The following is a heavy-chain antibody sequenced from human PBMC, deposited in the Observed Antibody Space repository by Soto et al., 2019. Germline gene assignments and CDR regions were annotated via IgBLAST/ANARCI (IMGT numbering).Heavy chain of an antibody. D-gene: IGHD1-1*01. CDR3: VRVRRGQLNF. CDR2: INVFNGDP. CDR1: GYLFTDYG. J-gene: IGHJ4*02. V-gene: IGHV1-18*01. Sequence: QVHLVQSGPEVKKPGASIKVSCKASGYLFTDYGIAWVRQAPGQGLEWMGWINVFNGDPRYAPDFQGRVTMTTDTSTNTASMELRRLRSDDTAVYFCVRVRRGQLNFWGQGSLFTVSS.